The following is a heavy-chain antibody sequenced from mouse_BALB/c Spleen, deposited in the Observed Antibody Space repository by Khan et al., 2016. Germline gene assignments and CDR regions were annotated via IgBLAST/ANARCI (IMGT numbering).Heavy chain of an antibody. CDR3: ARLTVPCSAIAY. D-gene: IGHD4-1*01. CDR1: GYAFSSYW. V-gene: IGHV1-80*01. J-gene: IGHJ4*01. Sequence: QVQLQQSGAELVRPGSSVKISCKASGYAFSSYWMNWVKQRPEQGLEWSGQNYPGDGDNNYNGKCKGKATLTADKCSSKAYMQLSRLTDAHATDDFFARLTVPCSAIAYWPQVPSVSVSS. CDR2: NYPGDGDN.